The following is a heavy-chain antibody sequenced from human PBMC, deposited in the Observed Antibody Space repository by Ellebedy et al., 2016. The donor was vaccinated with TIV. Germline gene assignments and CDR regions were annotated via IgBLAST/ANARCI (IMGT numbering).Heavy chain of an antibody. J-gene: IGHJ2*01. V-gene: IGHV3-74*01. CDR3: ARKVAAVVTPVWYFDL. D-gene: IGHD4-23*01. CDR1: GFTFSSHW. Sequence: GGSLRLSXAASGFTFSSHWMHWVRQAPGKGLVWVSRINSDGSSTSYADSVKGRFTISRDNAKNTLYLKMNSLRAEDTAVYYCARKVAAVVTPVWYFDLWGRGTLVTVSS. CDR2: INSDGSST.